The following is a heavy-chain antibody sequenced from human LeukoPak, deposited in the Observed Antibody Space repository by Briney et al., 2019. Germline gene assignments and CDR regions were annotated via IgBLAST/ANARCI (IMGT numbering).Heavy chain of an antibody. CDR2: IYYSGST. CDR1: GVSISSGGYY. Sequence: SQPLSLTCTVSGVSISSGGYYWSWIRQHPGKGLEWIGYIYYSGSTYYNPSLKSRVTISVDTSKNQFSLKLSSVTAADTAVYYCATGTSMVRGGTETWGQGTLVTVSS. V-gene: IGHV4-31*03. CDR3: ATGTSMVRGGTET. J-gene: IGHJ5*02. D-gene: IGHD3-10*01.